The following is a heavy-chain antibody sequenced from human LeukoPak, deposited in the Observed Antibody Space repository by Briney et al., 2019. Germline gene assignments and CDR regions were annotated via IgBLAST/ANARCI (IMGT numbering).Heavy chain of an antibody. D-gene: IGHD2-2*01. V-gene: IGHV3-69-1*01. CDR2: ISDDSNI. J-gene: IGHJ4*02. CDR1: GFTFSDYS. Sequence: GGSLRLSCAASGFTFSDYSMNWVRQAPGKGLEWVSSISDDSNIYYADSVKGRFTISRGNAKNSLYLQMNSLRAEDTAVYCCANHLACGSTSCPSFDYWGQGTLVTVSS. CDR3: ANHLACGSTSCPSFDY.